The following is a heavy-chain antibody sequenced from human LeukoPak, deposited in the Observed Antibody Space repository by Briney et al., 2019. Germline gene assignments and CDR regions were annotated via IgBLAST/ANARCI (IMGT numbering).Heavy chain of an antibody. CDR3: ARFDYGDYVDAFDI. Sequence: SQTLSLTCTVSGGCISSGGYSWSWIRQDPGKGLEWIGYIYYSGSTYYNPSLKSRVTISVDTSKNQFSLKLSSVTAADTAVYYCARFDYGDYVDAFDIWGQGTMVTVSS. CDR1: GGCISSGGYS. CDR2: IYYSGST. J-gene: IGHJ3*02. V-gene: IGHV4-31*03. D-gene: IGHD4-17*01.